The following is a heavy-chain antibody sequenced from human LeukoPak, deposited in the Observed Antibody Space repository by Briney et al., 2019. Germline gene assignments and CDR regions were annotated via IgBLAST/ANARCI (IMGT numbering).Heavy chain of an antibody. CDR3: ATAVSVVVIANDAFDI. V-gene: IGHV1-2*02. CDR1: GYTFTGYY. CDR2: INPNSGGT. J-gene: IGHJ3*02. Sequence: ASVKVSCKASGYTFTGYYMHWVRQAPGQGLEWMGWINPNSGGTNYAQKFQGRVTMTRDTSISTAYMELSSLRSEDTAVYYCATAVSVVVIANDAFDIWGQGTMVTVSS. D-gene: IGHD2-21*01.